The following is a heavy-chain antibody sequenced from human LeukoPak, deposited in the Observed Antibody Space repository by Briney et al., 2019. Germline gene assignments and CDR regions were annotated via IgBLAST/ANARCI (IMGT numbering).Heavy chain of an antibody. J-gene: IGHJ5*02. CDR1: GGSISSYY. D-gene: IGHD3-16*02. CDR3: ARLVSFYDYVWGSYRQAWFDP. V-gene: IGHV4-59*08. Sequence: SETLSLTCTVSGGSISSYYWSWIRQPPGKGMEWNGYIYYSGSTNYNPSLKSRVTISVDTSKNQFSLKLSSVTAADTAVYYCARLVSFYDYVWGSYRQAWFDPWGQGTLVTVSS. CDR2: IYYSGST.